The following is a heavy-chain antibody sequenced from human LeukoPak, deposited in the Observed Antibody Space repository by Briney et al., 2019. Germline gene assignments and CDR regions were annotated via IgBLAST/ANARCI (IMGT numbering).Heavy chain of an antibody. CDR2: IRSSSSFI. CDR1: GFTFSSYS. CDR3: ARDGVWSGPFDY. Sequence: GGSLRLSCAASGFTFSSYSMSWVRQAPGEGLEWVSSIRSSSSFIYYADSMKGRFTISRDNAKNSLYLQMNSLRAEDTAVYYCARDGVWSGPFDYWGQGTLVTVSS. V-gene: IGHV3-21*01. D-gene: IGHD3-10*02. J-gene: IGHJ4*02.